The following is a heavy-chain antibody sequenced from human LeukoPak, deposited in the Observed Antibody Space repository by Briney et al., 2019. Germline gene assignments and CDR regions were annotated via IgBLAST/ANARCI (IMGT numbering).Heavy chain of an antibody. J-gene: IGHJ3*02. Sequence: PSETLSLTCTVSGGSISSGSYYWSWIRQPAGKGLEWIGRIYTSGSTNYNPSLKSRVTISVDTSKNQFSLKLSSVTAADTAVYYCARHYLPVVVTAKRAFDIWGQRTMVTVSS. CDR2: IYTSGST. CDR1: GGSISSGSYY. D-gene: IGHD2-21*02. V-gene: IGHV4-61*02. CDR3: ARHYLPVVVTAKRAFDI.